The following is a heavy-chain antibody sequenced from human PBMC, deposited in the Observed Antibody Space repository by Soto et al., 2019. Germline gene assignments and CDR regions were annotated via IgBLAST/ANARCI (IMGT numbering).Heavy chain of an antibody. D-gene: IGHD1-7*01. CDR3: ATTYNWNYDYYYYGMDV. V-gene: IGHV1-58*01. CDR2: IVVGSGNT. Sequence: SVKVSFKASGFTFTSSAVQWLRQARGQRLEWIGWIVVGSGNTNYAQKFQERVTITRDMSTSTAYMELSRLRSDDTAVYYCATTYNWNYDYYYYGMDVWGQGTLVTVSS. CDR1: GFTFTSSA. J-gene: IGHJ6*02.